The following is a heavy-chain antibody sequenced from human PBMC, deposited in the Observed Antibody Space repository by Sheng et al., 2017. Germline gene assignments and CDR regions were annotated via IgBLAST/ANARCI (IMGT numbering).Heavy chain of an antibody. CDR2: VNHSGST. CDR3: AREQWLVSWYFDL. D-gene: IGHD6-19*01. CDR1: GGSFSGYY. Sequence: QVQLQQWGAGLLKPSETLSLTCAVYGGSFSGYYWSWIRQPPGKGTWSGLGKVNHSGSTNYNPSLKSRVTISVDTSKNQFSLKLSSVTAADTAVYYCAREQWLVSWYFDLWGRGTLVTVSS. V-gene: IGHV4-34*01. J-gene: IGHJ2*01.